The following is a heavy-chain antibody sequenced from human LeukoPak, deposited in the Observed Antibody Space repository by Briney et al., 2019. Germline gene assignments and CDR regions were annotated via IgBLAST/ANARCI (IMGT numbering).Heavy chain of an antibody. CDR3: AKGGYSSGWYGDH. D-gene: IGHD6-19*01. Sequence: GRSLRLSCAASGFTFDDYGMHWVRQAPGKGLEWVSGISWNSGTVVYADSVRGRFTISRDNAKNSVYLQMNSLKAVDTALYYCAKGGYSSGWYGDHWGQGTLVTVSS. CDR1: GFTFDDYG. V-gene: IGHV3-9*01. CDR2: ISWNSGTV. J-gene: IGHJ4*02.